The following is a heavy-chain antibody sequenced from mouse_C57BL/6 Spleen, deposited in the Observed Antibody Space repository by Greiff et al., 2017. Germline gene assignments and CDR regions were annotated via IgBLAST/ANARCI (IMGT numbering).Heavy chain of an antibody. D-gene: IGHD2-1*01. CDR3: TRDPIYYGNGDAMDY. Sequence: EVKLMESGEGLVKPGGSLKLSCAASGFTFSSYAMSWVRQTPEKRLEWVAYLSSGGDYIYYADTVKGRFTISRDNARNTLYLQMSSLKSEDTAMYYCTRDPIYYGNGDAMDYWGQGTSVTVSS. J-gene: IGHJ4*01. V-gene: IGHV5-9-1*02. CDR1: GFTFSSYA. CDR2: LSSGGDYI.